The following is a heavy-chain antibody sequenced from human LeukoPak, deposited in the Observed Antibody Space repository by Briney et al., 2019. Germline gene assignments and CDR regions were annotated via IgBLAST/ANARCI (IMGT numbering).Heavy chain of an antibody. D-gene: IGHD6-6*01. J-gene: IGHJ6*02. CDR3: ARGPDHIAARRTSYYYYGMDV. CDR2: INHSGST. Sequence: SETLSLTCAVYGGSFSGCYWSWIRQPPGKGLEWIGEINHSGSTNYNPSLKSRVTISVDTSKNQFSLKLSSVTAADTAVYYCARGPDHIAARRTSYYYYGMDVWGQGTTVTVSS. CDR1: GGSFSGCY. V-gene: IGHV4-34*01.